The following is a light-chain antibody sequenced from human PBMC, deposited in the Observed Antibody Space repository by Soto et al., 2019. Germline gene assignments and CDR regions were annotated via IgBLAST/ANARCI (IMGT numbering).Light chain of an antibody. CDR2: GVT. CDR1: SSDVGGYNY. Sequence: QSVLTQPASVSGSPGQSISISSTGTSSDVGGYNYVSWYQQHPGIAPKLLIYGVTNRPSGVSPRFSGSKSGNTASLTISGLQAEDEADYHCSSYTSASTLLYLFGTGTKLTVL. J-gene: IGLJ1*01. V-gene: IGLV2-14*01. CDR3: SSYTSASTLLYL.